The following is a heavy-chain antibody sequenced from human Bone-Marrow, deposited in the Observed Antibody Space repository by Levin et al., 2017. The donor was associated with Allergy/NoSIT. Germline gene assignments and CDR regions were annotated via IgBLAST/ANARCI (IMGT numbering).Heavy chain of an antibody. CDR2: INSDGSST. V-gene: IGHV3-74*01. J-gene: IGHJ6*02. CDR1: GFTFSSYW. CDR3: ARDYHKSGYSSSWSPLYYYYYGMDV. Sequence: PGGSLRLSCAASGFTFSSYWMHWVRQAPGKGLVWVSRINSDGSSTSYADSVKGRFTISRDNAKNTLYLQMNSLRAEDTAVYYCARDYHKSGYSSSWSPLYYYYYGMDVWGQGTTVTVSS. D-gene: IGHD6-13*01.